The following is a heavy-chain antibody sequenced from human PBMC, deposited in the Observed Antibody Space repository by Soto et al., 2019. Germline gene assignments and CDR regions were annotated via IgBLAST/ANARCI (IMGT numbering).Heavy chain of an antibody. D-gene: IGHD3-22*01. CDR2: ISYDGSNK. J-gene: IGHJ4*02. V-gene: IGHV3-30*18. Sequence: GGSLRLSCAASGFTFSSYGMHWVRQAPGKGLEWVAVISYDGSNKYYADSVKGRFTISRDNSKNTLYLQMNSLRAEDTAVYYCAKSTFGYDSSGRTLFDYWGQRTLVTVSS. CDR3: AKSTFGYDSSGRTLFDY. CDR1: GFTFSSYG.